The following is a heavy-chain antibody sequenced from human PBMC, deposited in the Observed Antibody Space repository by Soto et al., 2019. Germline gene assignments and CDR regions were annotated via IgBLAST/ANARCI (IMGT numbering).Heavy chain of an antibody. CDR1: GFTFSSYA. J-gene: IGHJ4*02. D-gene: IGHD3-16*01. V-gene: IGHV3-23*01. CDR2: ISGSGGSI. Sequence: PGGSLRLSCAASGFTFSSYAMSWVRQAPGKGLEWVSGISGSGGSIYYADSVQGRFTISRDNSRSTLYLQMNSLRAADTAVYYCAKLTDYVWGGFDCWGQGALVTVSS. CDR3: AKLTDYVWGGFDC.